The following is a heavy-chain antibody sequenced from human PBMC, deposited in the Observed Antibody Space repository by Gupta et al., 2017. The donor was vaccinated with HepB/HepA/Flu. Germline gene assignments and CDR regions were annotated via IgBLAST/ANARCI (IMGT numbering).Heavy chain of an antibody. J-gene: IGHJ5*02. V-gene: IGHV3-33*01. Sequence: QVRLVESGGGVVQPGRSLRLSCGASGFTFRDHGLHWVRQAPGKGLEWLAVIWHDGRSKSYADSVKGRFTISRDNSRNTLSLQMDSLRAEDTAVYYCARDPGADAAIDHWGQGTLVTVSS. D-gene: IGHD1-26*01. CDR2: IWHDGRSK. CDR3: ARDPGADAAIDH. CDR1: GFTFRDHG.